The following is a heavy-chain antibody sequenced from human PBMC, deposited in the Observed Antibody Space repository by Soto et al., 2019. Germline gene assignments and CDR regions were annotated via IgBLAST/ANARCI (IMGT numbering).Heavy chain of an antibody. CDR3: AKWDGYGDH. J-gene: IGHJ5*02. CDR1: GFTFSSNS. CDR2: ISIGGDKT. D-gene: IGHD5-12*01. V-gene: IGHV3-23*01. Sequence: EVQLLESGGDLIQPGGSLRLSGAASGFTFSSNSFTWVRQAPGKGLEYVSGISIGGDKTWHADSVKGRFTVSRDNSKNTVYLQMTSLRVDDTAVYYCAKWDGYGDHWGQGTLVTVSS.